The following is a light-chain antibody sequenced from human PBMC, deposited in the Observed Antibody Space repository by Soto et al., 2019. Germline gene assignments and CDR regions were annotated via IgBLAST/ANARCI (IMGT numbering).Light chain of an antibody. CDR2: ATS. Sequence: DIQMTQSPSSLSASVGDRVTITCRASQSINNYLNWYQQKPGKAPKLLIYATSSLQSGVPSRFSGSGSGTDFTLTISSLQPEDFATYYCQQTYSTWTFGQGTKVEIK. CDR1: QSINNY. CDR3: QQTYSTWT. J-gene: IGKJ1*01. V-gene: IGKV1-39*01.